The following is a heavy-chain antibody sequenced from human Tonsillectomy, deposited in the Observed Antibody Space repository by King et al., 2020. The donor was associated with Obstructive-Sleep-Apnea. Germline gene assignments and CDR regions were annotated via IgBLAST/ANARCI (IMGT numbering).Heavy chain of an antibody. Sequence: VQLQESGPGLVKPSQTLSLSCTVSGGSISNSGYYWSWIRQHPGKGLEWIGNIYYSGSTYYNPSLASRVTISADTSKNQFSLKLSSVTAADTAVYYCARASGCTSTSCSIHYFGLDVWGQGTTVTVSS. CDR3: ARASGCTSTSCSIHYFGLDV. CDR1: GGSISNSGYY. V-gene: IGHV4-31*03. J-gene: IGHJ6*02. D-gene: IGHD2-2*01. CDR2: IYYSGST.